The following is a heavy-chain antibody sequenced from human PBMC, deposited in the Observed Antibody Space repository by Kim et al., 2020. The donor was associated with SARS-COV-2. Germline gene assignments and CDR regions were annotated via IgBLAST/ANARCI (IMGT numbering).Heavy chain of an antibody. J-gene: IGHJ6*02. CDR2: INHSGST. CDR1: GGSFSGYY. Sequence: SETLSLTCAVYGGSFSGYYWSWIRQPPGKGLEWIGEINHSGSTNYNPSLKSRVTISVDTSKNQFSLKLSSVTAADTAVYYCARPSPRQAYYYYYGMDVWGQGTTVTVSS. CDR3: ARPSPRQAYYYYYGMDV. V-gene: IGHV4-34*01. D-gene: IGHD6-6*01.